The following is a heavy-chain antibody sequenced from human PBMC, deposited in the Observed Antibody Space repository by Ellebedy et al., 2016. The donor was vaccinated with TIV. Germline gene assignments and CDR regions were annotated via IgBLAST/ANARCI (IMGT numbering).Heavy chain of an antibody. CDR1: GGSISSSSYY. J-gene: IGHJ6*04. Sequence: SETLSLTXTVSGGSISSSSYYWGWIRQPPGKGLEWIGSIYYSGSTYYNPSLKSRVTISVDTSKNQFSLKLSSVTAADTAVYYCAHLITSVWGKGTTVTVSS. V-gene: IGHV4-39*01. D-gene: IGHD3-10*01. CDR3: AHLITSV. CDR2: IYYSGST.